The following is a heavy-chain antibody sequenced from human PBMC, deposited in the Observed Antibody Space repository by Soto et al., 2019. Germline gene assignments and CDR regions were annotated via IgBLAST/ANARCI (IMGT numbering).Heavy chain of an antibody. D-gene: IGHD4-17*01. CDR2: IYYSGST. V-gene: IGHV4-39*01. CDR3: ASGNGGWFDP. Sequence: SETLSLTCTVSGGSISSSSYYWGWIRQPPGKGLEWIGSIYYSGSTYYNPSLKSRVTISVDTSKKQFSLKPSSVTAADTAVYYCASGNGGWFDPWGQGTLVTVS. J-gene: IGHJ5*02. CDR1: GGSISSSSYY.